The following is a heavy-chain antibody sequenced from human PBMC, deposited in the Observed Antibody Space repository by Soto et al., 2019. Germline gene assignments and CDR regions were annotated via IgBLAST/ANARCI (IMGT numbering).Heavy chain of an antibody. CDR3: ARQSSGWYNWFDP. V-gene: IGHV4-39*01. CDR2: SYYSGSI. D-gene: IGHD6-19*01. Sequence: QLQLQESGPGLVKPSETLSLTCSVSGGSISSSSYYWGWIRQPPGKGLEWIGSSYYSGSIDYNPSLKSRVTISVDTSKNQFSRKLSSVTAAETAVYYCARQSSGWYNWFDPWGQGTLVTVSS. J-gene: IGHJ5*02. CDR1: GGSISSSSYY.